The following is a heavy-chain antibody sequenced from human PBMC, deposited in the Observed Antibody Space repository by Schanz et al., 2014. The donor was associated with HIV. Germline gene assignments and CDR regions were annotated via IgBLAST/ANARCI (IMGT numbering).Heavy chain of an antibody. J-gene: IGHJ6*02. CDR2: FNPNSGGR. V-gene: IGHV1-2*02. CDR3: AREPSFSGLDV. Sequence: QIQLVQSGAEMKKPGASVKVSCKASGGTLSNYGISWVRQAPGQGLEWMGWFNPNSGGRIYPQKFEGRVTMTRDTSISTAYMELSSLRYDDTAVYYCAREPSFSGLDVWGQGTTVIVSS. D-gene: IGHD6-6*01. CDR1: GGTLSNYG.